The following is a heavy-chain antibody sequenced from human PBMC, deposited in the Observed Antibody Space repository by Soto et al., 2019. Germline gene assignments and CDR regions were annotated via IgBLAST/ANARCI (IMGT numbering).Heavy chain of an antibody. J-gene: IGHJ4*02. CDR3: ASRHGGLWFGELLYFDY. V-gene: IGHV4-39*01. CDR1: GGSISSSSYY. CDR2: IYYSGST. Sequence: NPSETLSLTCTVSGGSISSSSYYWGWIRQPPGKGLEWIGSIYYSGSTYYNPSLKSRVTISVDTSKNQFSLKLSSVTAADTAVYYCASRHGGLWFGELLYFDYWGQGTLVTVSS. D-gene: IGHD3-10*01.